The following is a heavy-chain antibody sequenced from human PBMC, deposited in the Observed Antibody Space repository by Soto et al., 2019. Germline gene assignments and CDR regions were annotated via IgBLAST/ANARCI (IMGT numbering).Heavy chain of an antibody. J-gene: IGHJ6*02. CDR1: GFTFSYHA. CDR2: ISYDGDNK. Sequence: VQLVESGGGVVQPGRSLRLSCAASGFTFSYHALNWVRQAPGKGLEWVAVISYDGDNKYIAESVKGRCTISRDNSKNPVSLQMNSLRTEDTAMYFCARGTTTSAFSAMDVWGQGTTVTVSS. V-gene: IGHV3-30-3*01. CDR3: ARGTTTSAFSAMDV. D-gene: IGHD1-1*01.